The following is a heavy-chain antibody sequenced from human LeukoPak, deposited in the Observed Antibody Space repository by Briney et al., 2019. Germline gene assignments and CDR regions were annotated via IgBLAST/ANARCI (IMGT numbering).Heavy chain of an antibody. CDR1: GFTFSTYA. V-gene: IGHV3-30*04. J-gene: IGHJ5*02. CDR3: AREAYSSFWRGYSHWFDP. Sequence: GGSLRLSCAASGFTFSTYAIHWVRQAPGKGLEWVAVVSHDGTNSFYADSVRGRFTISRDNSENTLYLQLNSLRPEDTAVYYCAREAYSSFWRGYSHWFDPRGMGTLVTVSS. D-gene: IGHD3-3*01. CDR2: VSHDGTNS.